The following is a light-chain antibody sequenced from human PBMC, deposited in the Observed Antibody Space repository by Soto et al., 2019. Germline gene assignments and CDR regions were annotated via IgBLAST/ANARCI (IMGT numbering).Light chain of an antibody. Sequence: EIVLMQSPDTLSLSPGDTATLSCTASQSVASYLAWYQQKPRQPPRLLMYHAPNRATGIPARFSGSGSATHFPLTISRVVPDDLAVYYCKHRADWPRGFFGQANKLDIK. J-gene: IGKJ2*01. V-gene: IGKV3-11*01. CDR1: QSVASY. CDR2: HAP. CDR3: KHRADWPRGF.